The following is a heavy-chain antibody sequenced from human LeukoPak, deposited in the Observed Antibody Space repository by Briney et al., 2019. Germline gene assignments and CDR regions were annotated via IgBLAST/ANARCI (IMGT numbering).Heavy chain of an antibody. CDR3: AGTRVDTTKFDYFDY. D-gene: IGHD1-1*01. Sequence: YRGGRTYYADSVKGRFTISRDNSKNTLYLQMNSLRAEDTAVYYCAGTRVDTTKFDYFDYLGQGTLVTVSS. J-gene: IGHJ4*02. V-gene: IGHV3-53*01. CDR2: YRGGRT.